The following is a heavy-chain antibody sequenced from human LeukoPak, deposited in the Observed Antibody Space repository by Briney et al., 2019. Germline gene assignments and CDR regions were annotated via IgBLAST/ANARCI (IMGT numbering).Heavy chain of an antibody. D-gene: IGHD5-24*01. V-gene: IGHV4-59*01. CDR2: VYYTGST. Sequence: SSETLSLTCTVSGGSISNYYYWTWIRQPPGKGLEWIGYVYYTGSTNFNPSLKSRVTMSLDTSRNQFSLKLTSLTAADTAVYYCARGAMATTPFFDYWGQGTRVTVSS. CDR3: ARGAMATTPFFDY. J-gene: IGHJ4*02. CDR1: GGSISNYY.